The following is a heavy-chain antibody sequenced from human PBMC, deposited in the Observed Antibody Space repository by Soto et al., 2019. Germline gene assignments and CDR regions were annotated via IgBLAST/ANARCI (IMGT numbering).Heavy chain of an antibody. J-gene: IGHJ4*02. D-gene: IGHD3-16*02. CDR1: GFTFSSFA. CDR2: ISGSGGTT. V-gene: IGHV3-23*01. CDR3: AKVSVSGSYRVND. Sequence: EVQLLESGGGLVQPGGSLRLSCAASGFTFSSFAMSWVSQAPGKGLEWVSVISGSGGTTHYADSVKGRFTISRDNSKNTLYLQMNSLRAGDTAVYYCAKVSVSGSYRVNDWGQGTLVTVSS.